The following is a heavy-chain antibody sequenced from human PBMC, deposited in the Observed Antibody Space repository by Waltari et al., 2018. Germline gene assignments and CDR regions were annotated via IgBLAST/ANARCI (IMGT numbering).Heavy chain of an antibody. D-gene: IGHD5-18*01. CDR3: ARDRTVQLWLFGMDV. J-gene: IGHJ6*02. CDR1: GFTFSSYA. Sequence: VQLVESGGGLVQPGGSLRLSCLVSGFTFSSYAMHWVRQAPGKGLEWVAVISYDGSNKYYADSVKGRFTISRDNSKNTLYLQMNSLRAEDTAVYYCARDRTVQLWLFGMDVWGQGTTVTVSS. V-gene: IGHV3-30*01. CDR2: ISYDGSNK.